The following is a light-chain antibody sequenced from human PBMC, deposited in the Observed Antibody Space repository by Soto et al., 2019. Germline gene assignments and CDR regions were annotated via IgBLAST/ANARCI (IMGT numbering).Light chain of an antibody. CDR1: SSDVGAYNY. Sequence: QSALTQPASVSGSPGQAITISCTGNSSDVGAYNYVSWYQQHPGKVPKLLIYEVSDRPSGISNRFSGSKSGNTASLTISGLQAEDDADYYCTSYTRRSTYGFASGTKVTVL. CDR3: TSYTRRSTYG. V-gene: IGLV2-14*03. CDR2: EVS. J-gene: IGLJ1*01.